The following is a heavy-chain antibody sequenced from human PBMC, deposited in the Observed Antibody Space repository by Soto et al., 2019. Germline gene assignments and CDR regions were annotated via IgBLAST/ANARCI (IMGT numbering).Heavy chain of an antibody. Sequence: QVQLVQSGAEVKKPGSSVKVSCKASGGTFSSYAISWVRQAPGQGLEWMGGIIPISGTANYAQKFQGRVTITADESTSTAYMGLSSLRSEDTAVYYCARSQGSSTSLEVYYYYYYGMDVWSQGTTVSVSS. CDR3: ARSQGSSTSLEVYYYYYYGMDV. CDR1: GGTFSSYA. J-gene: IGHJ6*02. CDR2: IIPISGTA. V-gene: IGHV1-69*01. D-gene: IGHD2-2*01.